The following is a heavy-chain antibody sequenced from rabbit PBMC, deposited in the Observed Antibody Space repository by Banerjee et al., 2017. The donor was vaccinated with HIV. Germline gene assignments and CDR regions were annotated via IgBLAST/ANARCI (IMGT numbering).Heavy chain of an antibody. D-gene: IGHD4-2*01. Sequence: QEQLKESGGGLVQPGGSLKLSCKASGFDFSSYYMCWVRQAPGKGLEWIACIYSSSGSTWYASWVNGRCTISSSTSLNTVTLQMTSLTAADTATYFCARDAGYAGSNLWGQGTLVTVS. V-gene: IGHV1S43*01. CDR2: IYSSSGST. J-gene: IGHJ4*01. CDR1: GFDFSSYY. CDR3: ARDAGYAGSNL.